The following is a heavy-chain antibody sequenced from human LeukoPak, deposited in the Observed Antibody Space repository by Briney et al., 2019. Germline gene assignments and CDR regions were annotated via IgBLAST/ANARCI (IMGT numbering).Heavy chain of an antibody. Sequence: SETLSLTCAVYGGSFSGYYWSWIRQPPGKGLEWIGEVNHSGSTNYNPSLKSRVTISVDTSKNQFSLKLSSVTAADTAVYYCATWGFYYDSSGYKTYYFDYWGQGTLVTVSS. CDR2: VNHSGST. CDR3: ATWGFYYDSSGYKTYYFDY. D-gene: IGHD3-22*01. V-gene: IGHV4-34*01. J-gene: IGHJ4*02. CDR1: GGSFSGYY.